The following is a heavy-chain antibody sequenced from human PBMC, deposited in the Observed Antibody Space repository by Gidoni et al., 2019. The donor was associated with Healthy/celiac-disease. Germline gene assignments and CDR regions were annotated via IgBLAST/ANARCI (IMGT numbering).Heavy chain of an antibody. Sequence: QVQLQQWGAGLLKPSETLSLTCAVYGGSFSGNYWSGIRQPPGKGLEWIGEINHSGGTNFNPSLKSRVTISVGTSKNHFSLKLSSVTAADTAVYYCARVSRGMDVWGQGTTVTVSS. J-gene: IGHJ6*02. CDR2: INHSGGT. CDR1: GGSFSGNY. V-gene: IGHV4-34*01. CDR3: ARVSRGMDV.